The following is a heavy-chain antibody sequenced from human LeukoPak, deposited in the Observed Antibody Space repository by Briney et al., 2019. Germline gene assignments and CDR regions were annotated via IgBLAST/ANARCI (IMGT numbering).Heavy chain of an antibody. J-gene: IGHJ3*02. V-gene: IGHV3-33*01. CDR2: IWYDGSNK. CDR1: GFTFSSYG. D-gene: IGHD1-26*01. CDR3: ASSAGSYFAFDI. Sequence: GGSLRLSCAASGFTFSSYGMHWVRQAPGKGLEWVAVIWYDGSNKYYADPVKGRFTISRDNSKNTLYLQMNSLRAEDTAVYYCASSAGSYFAFDIWGQGTMVTVSS.